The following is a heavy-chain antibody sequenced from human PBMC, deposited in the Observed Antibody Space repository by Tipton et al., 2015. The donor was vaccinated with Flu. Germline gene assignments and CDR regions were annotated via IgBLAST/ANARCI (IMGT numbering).Heavy chain of an antibody. Sequence: TLSLTCTVSGGSISSYYWSWIRQPPGKGLEWIGDIYYSGSTNYNPSLKSRATISVDTSKNQFSLKLSSVTAADTAVYYCARAKGYCSSTSCYYYYYGMDVWGQGPPVTVSS. D-gene: IGHD2-2*01. CDR2: IYYSGST. CDR3: ARAKGYCSSTSCYYYYYGMDV. J-gene: IGHJ6*02. V-gene: IGHV4-59*01. CDR1: GGSISSYY.